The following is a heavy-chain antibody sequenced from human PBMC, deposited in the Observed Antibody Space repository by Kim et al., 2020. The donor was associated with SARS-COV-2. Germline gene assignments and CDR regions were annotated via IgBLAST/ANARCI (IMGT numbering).Heavy chain of an antibody. J-gene: IGHJ4*02. Sequence: GSLRLSCAASGFTFSASAMHWVRQASGKGLEWVGRIRSQPNNYATSYAASVTGRFTISRDDSTNTVYLQLDSLKTDGTAVYFCSRHSGKHGDRGFDNWGQGTLVTVSS. CDR2: IRSQPNNYAT. CDR3: SRHSGKHGDRGFDN. CDR1: GFTFSASA. V-gene: IGHV3-73*01. D-gene: IGHD4-17*01.